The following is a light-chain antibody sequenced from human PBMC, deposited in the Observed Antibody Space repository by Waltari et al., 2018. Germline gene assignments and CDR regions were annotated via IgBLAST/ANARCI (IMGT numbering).Light chain of an antibody. CDR3: QQRSNWLYT. J-gene: IGKJ4*01. Sequence: EIVLTQSPGTLSLSPGERATLSCRASQSVGSSLAWYQQKPGQAPRLLIYHASNRATGIPARFSGSGSGTDFTLTISSLEPEDFAVYYCQQRSNWLYTFGGGTKVEIK. CDR2: HAS. CDR1: QSVGSS. V-gene: IGKV3-11*01.